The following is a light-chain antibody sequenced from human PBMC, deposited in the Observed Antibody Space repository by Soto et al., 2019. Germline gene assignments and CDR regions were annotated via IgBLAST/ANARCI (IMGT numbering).Light chain of an antibody. CDR1: QSVSSF. J-gene: IGKJ4*01. CDR3: QQRLNWPLT. V-gene: IGKV3-11*01. Sequence: EIVLTQSPATLSLSPGERATLSCRASQSVSSFFVWYQQKRGQAPRLLIYDASKRATGIPARFSGSGSGTDFTLTISSLEPEDFAVYYCQQRLNWPLTFGGGNTVEIK. CDR2: DAS.